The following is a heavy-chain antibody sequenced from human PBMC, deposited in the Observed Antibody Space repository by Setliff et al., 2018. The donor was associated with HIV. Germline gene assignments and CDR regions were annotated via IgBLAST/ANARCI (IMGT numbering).Heavy chain of an antibody. J-gene: IGHJ5*02. CDR3: ASAGPYCGDDGPYNWLSP. V-gene: IGHV4-59*01. CDR2: VHHSGST. Sequence: LSLTCTVSSDSISSSYWTWIRQPPGQGLEWIGYVHHSGSTKYNASLRSRVTMSVDTSKNLFSLTLRSVTAADTAVYYCASAGPYCGDDGPYNWLSPWGQGTLVTVSS. CDR1: SDSISSSY. D-gene: IGHD2-21*02.